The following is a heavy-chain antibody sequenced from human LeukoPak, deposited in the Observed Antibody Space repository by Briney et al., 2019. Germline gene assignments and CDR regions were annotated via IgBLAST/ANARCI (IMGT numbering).Heavy chain of an antibody. CDR1: GGSFSGYY. V-gene: IGHV4-34*01. Sequence: SETLSLTCAVYGGSFSGYYWSWIRQPPGKGLEWIGKINHSGSTNYNPSLKSRVTISVDTSKNQFSLKLSSVTAADTAVYYCARRHSGSYEFDYWGQGTLVTVSS. CDR3: ARRHSGSYEFDY. J-gene: IGHJ4*02. CDR2: INHSGST. D-gene: IGHD1-26*01.